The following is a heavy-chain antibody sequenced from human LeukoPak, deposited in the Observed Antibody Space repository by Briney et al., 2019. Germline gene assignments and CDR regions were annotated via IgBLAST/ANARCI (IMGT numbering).Heavy chain of an antibody. J-gene: IGHJ4*02. CDR2: ISSSGSTI. V-gene: IGHV3-48*03. CDR1: GFTFSSYE. Sequence: GGSLRLSCAASGFTFSSYEMNWVRQAPGKGLEWVSYISSSGSTIYYADSVKGRFTISRDNAKNSLYLQMNSLRAEDTAVYYCARVRQLMEDDYWGQGTLVTVSS. CDR3: ARVRQLMEDDY. D-gene: IGHD6-6*01.